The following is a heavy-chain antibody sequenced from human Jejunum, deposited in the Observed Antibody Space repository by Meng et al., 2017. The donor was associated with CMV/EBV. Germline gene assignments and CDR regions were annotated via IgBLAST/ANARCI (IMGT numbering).Heavy chain of an antibody. CDR1: VFSFSTFW. J-gene: IGHJ4*02. D-gene: IGHD3-10*01. CDR3: ARRWFGELLSYYFDH. Sequence: VFSFSTFWMSWVRQAPGEGVEWVADITHDGSEKYYVDSVKGRLTISRDNTKNSLHLQMNSLRAEDTAVYYCARRWFGELLSYYFDHWGQGTLVTVSS. V-gene: IGHV3-7*01. CDR2: ITHDGSEK.